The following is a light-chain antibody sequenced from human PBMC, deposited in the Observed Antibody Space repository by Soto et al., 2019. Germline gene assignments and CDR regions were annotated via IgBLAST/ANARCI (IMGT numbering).Light chain of an antibody. CDR2: EVS. J-gene: IGLJ1*01. Sequence: QSALTQPASVSGSPGQSITISCTGTSSDVGAYNYVSWYQHYPGKAPKLMIYEVSYRPSGVSNRFSGSKSGNTASLTISGRQAEGEADYYCSAYTSSSTLVFGTGTKLTVL. V-gene: IGLV2-14*01. CDR3: SAYTSSSTLV. CDR1: SSDVGAYNY.